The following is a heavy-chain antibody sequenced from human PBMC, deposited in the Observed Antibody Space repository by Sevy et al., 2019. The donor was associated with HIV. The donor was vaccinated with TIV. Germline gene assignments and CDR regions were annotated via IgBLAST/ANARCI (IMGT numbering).Heavy chain of an antibody. CDR3: ARDPYYYDSSGYYYGAFDI. CDR2: ISAYNGNT. J-gene: IGHJ3*02. Sequence: ASVKVSCKASGYTCTSYGISWVRQAPGQGLEWMGWISAYNGNTNYAQKLQGRVTMTTDTSTSTAYMELRSLRSDDTAVYYCARDPYYYDSSGYYYGAFDIWGQWTMVTVSS. D-gene: IGHD3-22*01. CDR1: GYTCTSYG. V-gene: IGHV1-18*01.